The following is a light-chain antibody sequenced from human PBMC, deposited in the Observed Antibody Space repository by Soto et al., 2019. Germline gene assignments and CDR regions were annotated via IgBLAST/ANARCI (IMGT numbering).Light chain of an antibody. V-gene: IGKV3-15*01. CDR1: QSVSSR. Sequence: EIVLTQSPATLSVSPGESATLSCRASQSVSSRLGWYQQRPGQAPRLLIYGASTRATGIPARFSGSGSGTAFTLTISSLQSEDSAVYSCQQYANWPPFTFGQGTRLEIK. CDR3: QQYANWPPFT. J-gene: IGKJ5*01. CDR2: GAS.